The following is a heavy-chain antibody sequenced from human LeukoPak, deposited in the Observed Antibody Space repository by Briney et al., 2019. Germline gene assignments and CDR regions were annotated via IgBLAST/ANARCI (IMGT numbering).Heavy chain of an antibody. D-gene: IGHD5-12*01. CDR3: ARDEAPWDIVATIPYYGMDV. CDR1: GFTFSSYA. Sequence: GRSLRLSCAASGFTFSSYAMHWVRQAPGKGLEWVSVIYSGGSTYYADSVKGRFTISRDNSKNTLYLQMNSLRAEDTAVYYCARDEAPWDIVATIPYYGMDVWGQGTTVTVSS. V-gene: IGHV3-53*01. CDR2: IYSGGST. J-gene: IGHJ6*02.